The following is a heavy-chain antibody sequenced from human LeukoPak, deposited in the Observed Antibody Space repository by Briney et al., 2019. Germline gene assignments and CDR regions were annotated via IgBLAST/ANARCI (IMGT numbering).Heavy chain of an antibody. Sequence: SETLSLTCTVSGGSISTYYWHWIRQPPGKGLEWIGEINHSGSTNCNPSLKSPVTISVDTSKNQFSLRPSSVTAADTAVYYCARSLDYYYYGMDVWGQGTTVTVSS. CDR3: ARSLDYYYYGMDV. D-gene: IGHD1-1*01. CDR2: INHSGST. V-gene: IGHV4-34*01. J-gene: IGHJ6*02. CDR1: GGSISTYY.